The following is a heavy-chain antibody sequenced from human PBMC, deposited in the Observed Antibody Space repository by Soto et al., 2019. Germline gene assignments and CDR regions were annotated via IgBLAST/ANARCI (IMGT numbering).Heavy chain of an antibody. J-gene: IGHJ6*02. CDR1: FGSITYINNHY. Sequence: CETLSHTCAFSFGSITYINNHYCISIRLPPGKGLEWIGYISDIAYTSYNPSLKGRVSISVDTSKNQFSLTLTSVTAADTAVYYCARQGFGVLHGLVEVWGQGTTVTVSS. D-gene: IGHD3-10*01. CDR3: ARQGFGVLHGLVEV. V-gene: IGHV4-61*05. CDR2: ISDIAYT.